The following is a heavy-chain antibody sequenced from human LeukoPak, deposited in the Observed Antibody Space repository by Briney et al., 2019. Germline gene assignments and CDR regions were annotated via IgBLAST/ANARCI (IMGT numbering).Heavy chain of an antibody. D-gene: IGHD6-13*01. J-gene: IGHJ3*02. V-gene: IGHV1-18*01. CDR1: GYTFTSYG. CDR3: ARDLRGSSWHDAFDI. Sequence: ASVKVSCKASGYTFTSYGISWVRQAPGQGLEWMGWISAYNGNTNYAQKLQGRVTMTTDTSTSTAYMELRSLRSDDTAVYYCARDLRGSSWHDAFDIWGQGTMVTVSS. CDR2: ISAYNGNT.